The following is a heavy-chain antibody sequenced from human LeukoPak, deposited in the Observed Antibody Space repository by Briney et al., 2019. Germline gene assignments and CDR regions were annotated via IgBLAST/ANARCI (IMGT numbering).Heavy chain of an antibody. Sequence: SETLSLTCTVSGGSISSGDYYWSWIRQPPGKGLEWIGYIYYSGSTYYNPSLKSRVTISVDTSKNQFSLKLSSVTAADTAVYYCARDHYYDSSGYYVPYYYYGVDVWGQGTTVAVSS. CDR1: GGSISSGDYY. CDR2: IYYSGST. CDR3: ARDHYYDSSGYYVPYYYYGVDV. J-gene: IGHJ6*02. V-gene: IGHV4-30-4*01. D-gene: IGHD3-22*01.